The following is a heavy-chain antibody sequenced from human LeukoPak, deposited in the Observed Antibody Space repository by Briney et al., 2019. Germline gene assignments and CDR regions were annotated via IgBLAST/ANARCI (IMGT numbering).Heavy chain of an antibody. J-gene: IGHJ4*02. Sequence: GGSLRLSCAASGFTFSSYAMSWVRQAPGKGLEWVSDISGSGGSTYYVDSVKGRFTISRDNSKNTLYLQMNSLRAEDTAVYYCATNALYYDFWSGYRTGFDYWGQGTLVTVSS. CDR3: ATNALYYDFWSGYRTGFDY. D-gene: IGHD3-3*01. CDR2: ISGSGGST. CDR1: GFTFSSYA. V-gene: IGHV3-23*01.